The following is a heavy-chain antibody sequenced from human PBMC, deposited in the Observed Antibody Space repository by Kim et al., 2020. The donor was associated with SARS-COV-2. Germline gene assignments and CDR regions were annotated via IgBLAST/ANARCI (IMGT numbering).Heavy chain of an antibody. Sequence: HSTPPLKSRVTISVVTSKNQFSLKLSSVTAAYTAVYYCAKHIGRAFDPWGQGTLVTVSS. V-gene: IGHV4-59*08. CDR3: AKHIGRAFDP. D-gene: IGHD2-15*01. J-gene: IGHJ5*02.